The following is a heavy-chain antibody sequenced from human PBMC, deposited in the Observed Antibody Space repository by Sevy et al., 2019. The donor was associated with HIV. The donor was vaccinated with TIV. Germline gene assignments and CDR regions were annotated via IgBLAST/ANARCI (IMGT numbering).Heavy chain of an antibody. CDR2: INHSGST. J-gene: IGHJ6*02. D-gene: IGHD6-19*01. V-gene: IGHV4-34*01. Sequence: SETLSLTCAVYGGSFSGYYWSWIRQPPGKGLEWIGEINHSGSTNYNPSLKSRVTISVDTSKNQFSPKLSSVTAADTAVYYCARGLAVAGTVYYYYYGMDVWGQGTTVTVSS. CDR3: ARGLAVAGTVYYYYYGMDV. CDR1: GGSFSGYY.